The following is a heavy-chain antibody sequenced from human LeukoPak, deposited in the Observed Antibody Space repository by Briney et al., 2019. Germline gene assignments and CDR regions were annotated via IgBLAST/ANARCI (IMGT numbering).Heavy chain of an antibody. J-gene: IGHJ4*02. CDR1: GYTFTRYA. V-gene: IGHV1-3*01. CDR3: ARESQEGAFDY. CDR2: INAGNGNT. Sequence: GASVKVSCKASGYTFTRYAMHWVRQAPGQRLEWMGWINAGNGNTKYSQKFQGRVTITRDTPASTAYMELSSLRSEDTAVYYCARESQEGAFDYWGQGTLVTVSP.